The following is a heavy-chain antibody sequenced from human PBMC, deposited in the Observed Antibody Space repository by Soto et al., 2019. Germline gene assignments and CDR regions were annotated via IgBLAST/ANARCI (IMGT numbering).Heavy chain of an antibody. D-gene: IGHD6-6*01. CDR1: GYTFTSYD. Sequence: ASVKVSCKASGYTFTSYDINWVRQATGQGLEWMGWMNPNSGNTGYAQKFQGRVTMTRNTSISTAYMELSSLRSEDTAVYYCARGYTREQLVLYCYGMDVWGQGTTVTVSS. CDR3: ARGYTREQLVLYCYGMDV. V-gene: IGHV1-8*01. J-gene: IGHJ6*02. CDR2: MNPNSGNT.